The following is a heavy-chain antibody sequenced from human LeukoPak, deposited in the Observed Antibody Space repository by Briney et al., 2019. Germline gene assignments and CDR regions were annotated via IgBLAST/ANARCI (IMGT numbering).Heavy chain of an antibody. J-gene: IGHJ4*02. V-gene: IGHV3-23*01. CDR1: GFTFSSYA. D-gene: IGHD2-15*01. CDR3: ARGYCSTGSCQYSFDC. Sequence: GGSLRLSCAASGFTFSSYAMSWVRQAPGKGLEWVSAISGSGGSTYYADSVKGRFTISRDNSKNTLYLQMNSLRAEDTATYYCARGYCSTGSCQYSFDCWGQGTLVTVSS. CDR2: ISGSGGST.